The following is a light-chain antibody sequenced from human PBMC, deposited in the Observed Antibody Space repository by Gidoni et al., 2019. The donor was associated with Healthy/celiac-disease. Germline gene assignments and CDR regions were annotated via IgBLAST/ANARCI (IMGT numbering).Light chain of an antibody. CDR1: QSVLYSSNNKSY. Sequence: DIVMTQSRASLAVSLGERATINCKSSQSVLYSSNNKSYLAWYQQKPGQPPKLLIYWAATREAGVPDRFSGSGSGTDFTLTISSRQAEDVAVYYCQQYYSTPSWTFGQGTKLEIK. CDR3: QQYYSTPSWT. CDR2: WAA. J-gene: IGKJ2*02. V-gene: IGKV4-1*01.